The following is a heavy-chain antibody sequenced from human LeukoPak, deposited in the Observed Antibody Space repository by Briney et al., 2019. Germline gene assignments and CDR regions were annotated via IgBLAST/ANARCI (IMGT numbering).Heavy chain of an antibody. V-gene: IGHV3-30*18. J-gene: IGHJ4*02. Sequence: GGSLRLSCAASGFTFSSHDMHWVRQAPGKGLEWVASISYDGGKKDYADSVKGRCTISRDNSKSTLYLQTNSLRAEDTAVYYCAKDRSKGYYGDEFDFWGQGTLVTVSS. CDR1: GFTFSSHD. CDR2: ISYDGGKK. CDR3: AKDRSKGYYGDEFDF. D-gene: IGHD4-17*01.